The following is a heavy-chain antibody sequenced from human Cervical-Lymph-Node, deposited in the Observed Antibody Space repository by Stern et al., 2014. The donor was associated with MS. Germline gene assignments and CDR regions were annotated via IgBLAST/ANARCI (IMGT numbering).Heavy chain of an antibody. CDR1: GGSITSATYY. CDR2: FLGGGGV. J-gene: IGHJ3*02. Sequence: VQLVESGPGLVRPSPTLSLTCTVSGGSITSATYYWSWIRQPAGKGLEWIGCFLGGGGVNSHSSHKSRVPIPLDPSKNQFSLKLPFGTAADTAVYYCARDGPSVDRTFDIRGQGTMVTVSS. V-gene: IGHV4-61*02. CDR3: ARDGPSVDRTFDI.